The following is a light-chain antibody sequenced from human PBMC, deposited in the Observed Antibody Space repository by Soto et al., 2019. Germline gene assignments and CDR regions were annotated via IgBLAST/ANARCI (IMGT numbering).Light chain of an antibody. CDR3: QQYDNLPPTWT. Sequence: DIQMTQSPSTLSASVGDRVTITCRASQSISSWLAWYQQKPGKAPKLLIYAASSLQTGVPSRFSGSGSGTEFTLTISSLQPEDFATYYCQQYDNLPPTWTFGQGTKVDIK. V-gene: IGKV1-5*01. CDR2: AAS. CDR1: QSISSW. J-gene: IGKJ1*01.